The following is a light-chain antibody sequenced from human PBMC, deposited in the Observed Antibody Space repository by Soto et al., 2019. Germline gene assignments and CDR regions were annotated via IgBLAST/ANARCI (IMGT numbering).Light chain of an antibody. CDR2: GSS. CDR3: QQYGFEPLT. Sequence: ELVLTQSPGTLSLSVGQRATLSCRASQNIRSNYVAWYQQKPGQAPRLLIFGSSSTATGIPDRFSASGSGTDFTLTISRLEPEDSAVYYCQQYGFEPLTFGLGTRVEI. V-gene: IGKV3-20*01. J-gene: IGKJ4*01. CDR1: QNIRSNY.